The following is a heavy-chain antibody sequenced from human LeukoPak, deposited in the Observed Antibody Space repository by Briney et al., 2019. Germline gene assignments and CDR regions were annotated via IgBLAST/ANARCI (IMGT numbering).Heavy chain of an antibody. D-gene: IGHD6-6*01. Sequence: GKSLRLSCEASGFTFRSYGMPWVRQDPGKGLEWVAVISYDGSNKYYADSVKGRFTISRDNSKNTLYLQMNSLRAEDTAVYYCAKDLRIAARHTTDYWGQGTLVTVSS. J-gene: IGHJ4*02. CDR3: AKDLRIAARHTTDY. CDR1: GFTFRSYG. V-gene: IGHV3-30*18. CDR2: ISYDGSNK.